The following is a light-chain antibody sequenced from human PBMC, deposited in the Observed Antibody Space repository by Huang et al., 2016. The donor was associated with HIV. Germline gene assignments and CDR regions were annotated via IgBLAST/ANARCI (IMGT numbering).Light chain of an antibody. CDR3: QQYNNWPPWT. CDR1: QSVSSN. V-gene: IGKV3-15*01. J-gene: IGKJ1*01. Sequence: EIVMTQSPATLSVSPGERATRSCRTSQSVSSNLAWYQQKPGQAPRLLIYGASTRATGSPDSFSGSGSETEVTLTISSLQSEDFAVYYCQQYNNWPPWTFGQGTKVEIK. CDR2: GAS.